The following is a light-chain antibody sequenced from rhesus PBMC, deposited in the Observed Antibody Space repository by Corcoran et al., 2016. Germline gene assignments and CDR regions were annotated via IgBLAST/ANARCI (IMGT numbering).Light chain of an antibody. V-gene: IGKV1-32*02. CDR1: QGISSY. J-gene: IGKJ1*01. Sequence: DIQMSQSPSSLSASVGDRVTITCRASQGISSYLNWYQQKPGKAPKLLIYYANSLASGVPSRFSGSGSGTYFTLTSSSLQPEDVATYYCQQGNSNPWTFGQGTKVEIK. CDR3: QQGNSNPWT. CDR2: YAN.